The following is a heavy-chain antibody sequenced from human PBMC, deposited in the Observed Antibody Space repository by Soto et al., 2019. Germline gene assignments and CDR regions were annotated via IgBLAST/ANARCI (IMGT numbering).Heavy chain of an antibody. Sequence: PGGSLRLSCVISGFTFSNYWMTWVRQAPGKGLERVANIKPDGTEKYYVDSVKGRFTISRDNAKNSLFLQMNSLRAEDTALYYCARVYFLGYFSSTSCYKGGMDVWGQGTTVTVSS. CDR3: ARVYFLGYFSSTSCYKGGMDV. CDR2: IKPDGTEK. V-gene: IGHV3-7*03. D-gene: IGHD2-2*02. J-gene: IGHJ6*02. CDR1: GFTFSNYW.